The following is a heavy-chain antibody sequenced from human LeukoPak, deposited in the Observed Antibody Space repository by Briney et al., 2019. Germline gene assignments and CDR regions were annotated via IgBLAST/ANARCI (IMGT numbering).Heavy chain of an antibody. J-gene: IGHJ5*02. V-gene: IGHV3-21*01. CDR1: GFTFSSYS. D-gene: IGHD5-18*01. CDR3: AREIQLWQAPDL. Sequence: GGSLRLSCAASGFTFSSYSMNWVRQAPGKGLEWVSSISSSSSYIYYADSVKGRFTTSRDNAKNSPYLQMNSLRAEDTAVYYCAREIQLWQAPDLWGQGTLVTVSS. CDR2: ISSSSSYI.